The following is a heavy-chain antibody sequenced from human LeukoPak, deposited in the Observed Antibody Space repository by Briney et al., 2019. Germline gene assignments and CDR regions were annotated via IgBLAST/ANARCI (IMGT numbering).Heavy chain of an antibody. CDR3: VKDRRGTMVRGYYFDY. J-gene: IGHJ4*02. CDR1: GFTFSDYY. D-gene: IGHD3-10*01. Sequence: GGSLRLSCAASGFTFSDYYMSWIRQAPGKGLEWVAVISYDGSNKYYADSVKGRFTISRDNSKNTLYLQMNSLRAEDTAVYYCVKDRRGTMVRGYYFDYWGQGTLVTVSS. CDR2: ISYDGSNK. V-gene: IGHV3-30*18.